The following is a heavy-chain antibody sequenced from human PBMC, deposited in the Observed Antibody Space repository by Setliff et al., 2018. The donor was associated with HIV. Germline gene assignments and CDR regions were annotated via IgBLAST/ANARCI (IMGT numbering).Heavy chain of an antibody. CDR1: GGSISSGGYY. CDR3: ARGLSSQTYWGTRPLGLDY. D-gene: IGHD2-2*01. Sequence: KTSETLSLTCTVSGGSISSGGYYWSWIRQQPGKGLEWIGYIYYSDTPNYSPSLKSRIPISLDTSKRQFSLTMTSVTAADTAVYYCARGLSSQTYWGTRPLGLDYWGQGSLVTVSS. J-gene: IGHJ4*01. CDR2: IYYSDTP. V-gene: IGHV4-61*08.